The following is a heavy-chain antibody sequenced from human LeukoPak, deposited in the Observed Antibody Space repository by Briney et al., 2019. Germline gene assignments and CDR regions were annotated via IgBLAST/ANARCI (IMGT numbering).Heavy chain of an antibody. J-gene: IGHJ4*02. Sequence: GGSLRLSCAASGFTFTNAWMSWVRQAPGKGLEWVAFIRYDGSNKYYADSVKGRFTISRDNSKNTLYLQMNSLRAEDTAVYYCAKDDRVYYDFWSGYYGLDYWGQGTLVTVSS. CDR2: IRYDGSNK. V-gene: IGHV3-30*02. CDR1: GFTFTNAW. CDR3: AKDDRVYYDFWSGYYGLDY. D-gene: IGHD3-3*01.